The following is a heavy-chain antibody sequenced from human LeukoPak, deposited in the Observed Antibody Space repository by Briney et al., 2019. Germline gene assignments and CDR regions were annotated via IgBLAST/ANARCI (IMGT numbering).Heavy chain of an antibody. CDR2: IWSDGSNK. Sequence: PGGSLRLSCAASGFTFSSYGMHWVRQAPGKGLEWVAVIWSDGSNKYYADSVKGRFTISRDNSKNTLFLQMNSLRAEDTAVYFCARGGGYTGYFDYWGQGTLVTVSS. J-gene: IGHJ4*02. V-gene: IGHV3-33*01. CDR1: GFTFSSYG. D-gene: IGHD1-26*01. CDR3: ARGGGYTGYFDY.